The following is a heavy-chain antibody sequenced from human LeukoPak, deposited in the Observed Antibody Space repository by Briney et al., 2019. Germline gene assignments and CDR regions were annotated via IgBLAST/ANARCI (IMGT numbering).Heavy chain of an antibody. V-gene: IGHV4-39*01. D-gene: IGHD2-2*01. Sequence: SETLSLTCTVSGGSISSSFYYWGWIRQPPGKGLEWIGSIYHSGSTYYNPSLKSRVTISVDTSRNQFSLNLSSVTPEDTAVYYCARRLTQYDCFDPWGQGILVTVSS. CDR1: GGSISSSFYY. CDR3: ARRLTQYDCFDP. CDR2: IYHSGST. J-gene: IGHJ5*02.